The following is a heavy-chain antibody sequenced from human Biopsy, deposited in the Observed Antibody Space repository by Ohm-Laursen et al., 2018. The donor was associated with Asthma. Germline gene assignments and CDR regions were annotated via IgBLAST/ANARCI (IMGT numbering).Heavy chain of an antibody. CDR3: AKRRGYSGHDNDY. J-gene: IGHJ4*02. V-gene: IGHV3-30*18. Sequence: SLRLSCAASGFVFRSFGMHWVRQAPGKGLEWVAVISYDGNHKFYEDSVKGRFTISRDNSKNTLYLQMNSLRTEDTAVYYCAKRRGYSGHDNDYWGQGTLVSASS. CDR1: GFVFRSFG. D-gene: IGHD5-12*01. CDR2: ISYDGNHK.